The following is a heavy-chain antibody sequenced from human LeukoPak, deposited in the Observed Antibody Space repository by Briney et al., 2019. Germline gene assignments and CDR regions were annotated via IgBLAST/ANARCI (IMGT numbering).Heavy chain of an antibody. CDR3: ARERYDSSGDYYFAY. V-gene: IGHV1-46*01. J-gene: IGHJ4*02. D-gene: IGHD3-22*01. CDR2: IDPSVGST. Sequence: GASVKVSCKASGYSFTSYHMHWVRQDPGHGLEWMGIIDPSVGSTSYARKFQGRVTMTRDTSTSTVYMELSSLRSEDTAVYYCARERYDSSGDYYFAYWGQGTLVTVSS. CDR1: GYSFTSYH.